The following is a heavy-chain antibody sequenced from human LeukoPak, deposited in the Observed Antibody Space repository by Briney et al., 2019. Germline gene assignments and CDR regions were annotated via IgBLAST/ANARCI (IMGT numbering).Heavy chain of an antibody. V-gene: IGHV1-2*02. CDR2: IDPPSGAS. D-gene: IGHD6-19*01. CDR1: GYTFTGQF. CDR3: ARSGFSTGFYLDF. Sequence: GASVKVSCKASGYTFTGQFIHWLRQAPGQGLEWMGWIDPPSGASHYAQKFQDTITLTRDTSIATAYMEVHRLQTDDTAVYYCARSGFSTGFYLDFWGQGTPISISS. J-gene: IGHJ4*02.